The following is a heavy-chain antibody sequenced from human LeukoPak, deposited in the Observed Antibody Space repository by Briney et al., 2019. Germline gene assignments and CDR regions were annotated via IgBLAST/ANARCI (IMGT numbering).Heavy chain of an antibody. CDR2: IKNDGSEK. Sequence: GGSLRLSCAASGFTFSTYAMSWVRQAPGRGLEWVANIKNDGSEKYYVDSVKGRFTFSRDNAKNSVFLQMNSLRPEDTAVYYCARQVGYSYGLFDQWGQGTLVIVSS. V-gene: IGHV3-7*01. CDR3: ARQVGYSYGLFDQ. D-gene: IGHD5-18*01. J-gene: IGHJ4*02. CDR1: GFTFSTYA.